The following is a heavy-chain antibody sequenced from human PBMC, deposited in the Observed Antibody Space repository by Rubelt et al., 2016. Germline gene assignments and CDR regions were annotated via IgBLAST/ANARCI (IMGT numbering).Heavy chain of an antibody. D-gene: IGHD1-14*01. Sequence: QVQLQESGPGLVKPSQTLSLTCAVSGGSISSGGYSWSWIRQPPGKGLEWIGYIYYSGSTYYNSSLKSRVTISLDTSKNQFTLRLCSVTAAETAGYYCAPSTARLTTDFDYWGQGTLVTVSS. J-gene: IGHJ4*02. CDR3: APSTARLTTDFDY. CDR2: IYYSGST. CDR1: GGSISSGGYS. V-gene: IGHV4-30-4*07.